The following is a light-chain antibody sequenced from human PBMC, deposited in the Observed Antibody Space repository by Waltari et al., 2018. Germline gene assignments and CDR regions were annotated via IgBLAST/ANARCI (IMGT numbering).Light chain of an antibody. Sequence: QSALTQPASVSGSPGQSVTISCTGASSDIGRYDIVSWYQQHPGNAPKLIICDVSKRPSGGSDRFSGSKSGDTASLTISGLQFEDEADYYCCSYAGNYSWVFGGGTRLTVL. CDR2: DVS. CDR1: SSDIGRYDI. V-gene: IGLV2-23*02. J-gene: IGLJ3*02. CDR3: CSYAGNYSWV.